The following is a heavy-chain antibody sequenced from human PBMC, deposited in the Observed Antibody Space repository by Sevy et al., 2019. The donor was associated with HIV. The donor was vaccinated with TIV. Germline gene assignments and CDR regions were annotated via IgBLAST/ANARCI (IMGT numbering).Heavy chain of an antibody. J-gene: IGHJ4*02. D-gene: IGHD3-3*01. CDR1: GFTFSSYG. CDR3: ARDRAVGSGYYTGSGLGY. V-gene: IGHV3-33*01. Sequence: GGSLRLSCAASGFTFSSYGMHWVRQAPGKGLEWVAVIWYDGSNKYYADSVKGRFTISRDNSKNTLYLQMNSLRAEDTAVYYCARDRAVGSGYYTGSGLGYWGQGTLVTVSS. CDR2: IWYDGSNK.